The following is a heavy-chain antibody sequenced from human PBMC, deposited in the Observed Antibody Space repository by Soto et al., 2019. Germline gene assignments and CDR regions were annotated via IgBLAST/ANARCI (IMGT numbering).Heavy chain of an antibody. D-gene: IGHD5-18*01. V-gene: IGHV1-69*01. CDR1: GGTFSSYA. CDR3: AMIQLWLWDYYYYGMDV. CDR2: IIPIFGTA. Sequence: QVQLVQSGAEVKKPGSSVKVSCKASGGTFSSYAISWVRQAPGQGLEWMGGIIPIFGTANYAQKFQGRVTLTADESTSTAYMELSSLRSDDTAVYYCAMIQLWLWDYYYYGMDVWGQGNTVTVSS. J-gene: IGHJ6*02.